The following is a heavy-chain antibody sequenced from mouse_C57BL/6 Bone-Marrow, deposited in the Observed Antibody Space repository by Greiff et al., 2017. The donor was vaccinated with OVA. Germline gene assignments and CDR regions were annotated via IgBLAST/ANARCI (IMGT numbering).Heavy chain of an antibody. J-gene: IGHJ3*01. CDR3: ARGYYYGSSPLAY. Sequence: VKVVESGPGLAKPSQSLSITCTVSGFSLPSYGLHWVRQSPGKGLEWLGVIWSGGSTDYNAAFISRLSISKDNSKSQVFFKMNSLQADDTARYYCARGYYYGSSPLAYWGQGTLVTVSA. V-gene: IGHV2-2*01. CDR1: GFSLPSYG. CDR2: IWSGGST. D-gene: IGHD1-1*01.